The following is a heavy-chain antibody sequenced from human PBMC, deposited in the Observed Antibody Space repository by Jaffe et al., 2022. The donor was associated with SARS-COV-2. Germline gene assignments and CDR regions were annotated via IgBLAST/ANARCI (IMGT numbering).Heavy chain of an antibody. Sequence: QVQLVQSGAEVKKPGASVKVSCKASGYSFTDYYLHWVRQAPGQGLEWMGRINPNWGGTNSAQKFQGRVTMTTDASISTAYMELKRLGSDDTAVYYCARAFYYGDYGNHRTYNYFDTWGQGTLVTVSP. V-gene: IGHV1-2*06. CDR3: ARAFYYGDYGNHRTYNYFDT. CDR1: GYSFTDYY. CDR2: INPNWGGT. D-gene: IGHD4-17*01. J-gene: IGHJ5*02.